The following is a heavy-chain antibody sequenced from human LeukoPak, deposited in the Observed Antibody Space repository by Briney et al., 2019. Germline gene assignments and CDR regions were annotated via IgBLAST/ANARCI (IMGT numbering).Heavy chain of an antibody. V-gene: IGHV3-23*01. CDR1: GFTFNNYA. CDR3: ASAVVRAREIH. D-gene: IGHD3-10*01. CDR2: ISGSGAST. Sequence: GGSLRLSCAASGFTFNNYAMSWARQAPGKGLEWVSAISGSGASTYYADSVKGRFTISRDNSKSTLYVQMNSLRAEDTAVYYCASAVVRAREIHWGQGTLVTVSS. J-gene: IGHJ4*02.